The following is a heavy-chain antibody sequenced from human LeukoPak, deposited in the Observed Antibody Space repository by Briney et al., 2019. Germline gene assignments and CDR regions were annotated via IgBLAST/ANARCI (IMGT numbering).Heavy chain of an antibody. J-gene: IGHJ6*03. CDR2: INPNSGGT. CDR1: GGTFSSYA. V-gene: IGHV1-2*06. Sequence: ASVKVSCKASGGTFSSYAISWVRQAPGQGLEWMGRINPNSGGTNYAQKFQGRVTMTRDTSISTAYMELSRLRSGDTAVYYCARGNNYGSGSYYYYYMDVWGKGTTVTVSS. CDR3: ARGNNYGSGSYYYYYMDV. D-gene: IGHD3-10*01.